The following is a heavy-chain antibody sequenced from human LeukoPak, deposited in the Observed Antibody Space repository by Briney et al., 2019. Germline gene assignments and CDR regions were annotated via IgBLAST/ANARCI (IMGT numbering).Heavy chain of an antibody. J-gene: IGHJ4*02. CDR3: ARAPDHDYGDYYFDY. V-gene: IGHV3-21*04. Sequence: GGSLRLSCAGSAFTFSSYSMNWVRQAPGKGLEWVSSISGSSSDIYYADSVKGRFTISRDNAKNSVYLQMKSLRVEDTAVYYCARAPDHDYGDYYFDYWGQGTLVTASS. D-gene: IGHD4-17*01. CDR1: AFTFSSYS. CDR2: ISGSSSDI.